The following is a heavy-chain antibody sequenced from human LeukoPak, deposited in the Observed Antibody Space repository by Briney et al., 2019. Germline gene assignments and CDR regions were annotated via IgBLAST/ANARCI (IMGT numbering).Heavy chain of an antibody. Sequence: ASVKVSCKASGYTFTSYGISWVRQAPGQGLEWMGWISANNGNTNYAQNLQGRVTMTTDTSTSTAYMELRSLTSDDTAMYYCARDRVVVARYVDYWGQGTLVTVSS. D-gene: IGHD3-22*01. CDR2: ISANNGNT. V-gene: IGHV1-18*01. CDR3: ARDRVVVARYVDY. CDR1: GYTFTSYG. J-gene: IGHJ4*02.